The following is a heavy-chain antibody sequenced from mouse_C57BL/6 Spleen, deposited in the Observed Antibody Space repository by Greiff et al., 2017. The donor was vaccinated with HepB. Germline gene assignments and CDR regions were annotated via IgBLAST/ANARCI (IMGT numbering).Heavy chain of an antibody. V-gene: IGHV5-6*01. Sequence: EVKLMESGGDLVKPGGSLKLSCAASGFTFSSYGMSWVRPTPDKRLDWVATISSGCSYTYYPDSVKGRFTISRANAKNTLYLQMSSLKSEDTAMYYCARHGPDSSGYVGRDFAYWGQGTLVTVSA. D-gene: IGHD3-2*02. CDR2: ISSGCSYT. J-gene: IGHJ3*01. CDR3: ARHGPDSSGYVGRDFAY. CDR1: GFTFSSYG.